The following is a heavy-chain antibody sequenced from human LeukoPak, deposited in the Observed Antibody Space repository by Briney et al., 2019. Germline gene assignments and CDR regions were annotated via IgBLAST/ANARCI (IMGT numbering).Heavy chain of an antibody. CDR2: FDPEADET. D-gene: IGHD6-13*01. V-gene: IGHV1-24*01. CDR3: AGGSSWYDA. CDR1: GYTLTELS. Sequence: ASVKVSCKVSGYTLTELSMHWVRQPPGKGLEWMGGFDPEADETIYAQKFQGRVTMTEDTYTDTAYVELSSLRSEDTAVYYCAGGSSWYDAWGQGTLVTVSS. J-gene: IGHJ5*02.